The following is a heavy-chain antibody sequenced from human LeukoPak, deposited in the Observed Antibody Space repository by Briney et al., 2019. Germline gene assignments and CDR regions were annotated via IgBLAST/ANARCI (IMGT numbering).Heavy chain of an antibody. CDR3: ARVSGYDWESFYDY. CDR2: IYYSGST. J-gene: IGHJ4*02. V-gene: IGHV4-59*01. Sequence: SETLSLTCTVSGGSISSYYWSWIRQPPGKGLEWIGYIYYSGSTNYNPSLRSRVTISVDTSKNQFSLKLSSVTAADAAVYYCARVSGYDWESFYDYWGQGNLVTVSS. D-gene: IGHD5-12*01. CDR1: GGSISSYY.